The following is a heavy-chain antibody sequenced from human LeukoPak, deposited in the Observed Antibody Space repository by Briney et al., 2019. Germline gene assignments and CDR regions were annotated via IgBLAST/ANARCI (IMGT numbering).Heavy chain of an antibody. D-gene: IGHD3-22*01. CDR2: IYHSGST. J-gene: IGHJ2*01. Sequence: PSETPSLTCAVSGYSISSGYYWGWIRQPPGKGLEWIGSIYHSGSTYYNPSLKSRVTISVDTSKNQFSLKLSSVTAADTAVYYCARHSGYYYDSSGYYYPRYWYFDLWGRGTLVTVSS. CDR1: GYSISSGYY. V-gene: IGHV4-38-2*01. CDR3: ARHSGYYYDSSGYYYPRYWYFDL.